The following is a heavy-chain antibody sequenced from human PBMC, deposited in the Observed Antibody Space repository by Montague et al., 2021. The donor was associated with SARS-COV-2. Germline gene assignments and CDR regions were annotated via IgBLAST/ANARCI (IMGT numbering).Heavy chain of an antibody. CDR1: GGSISGYY. CDR2: IYHTGST. J-gene: IGHJ4*01. Sequence: SETLSLTCTVSGGSISGYYWTWIRQSPEKGLEWIGYIYHTGSTNYNPSFKGRVIISVDTSTNQLTLRLTSVSAADSAKYFCARHRRFVVPAASVAYFDHWGQGTKVTVSS. CDR3: ARHRRFVVPAASVAYFDH. D-gene: IGHD2-2*01. V-gene: IGHV4-59*08.